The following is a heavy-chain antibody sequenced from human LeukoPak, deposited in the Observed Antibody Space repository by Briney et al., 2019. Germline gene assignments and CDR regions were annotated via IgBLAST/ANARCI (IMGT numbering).Heavy chain of an antibody. CDR3: ARDLDERSGSLAFDI. Sequence: PGGSLRLACAVSGFTVDDYGMGWVRQAPGKGMEWVSGINWYGGSTGQEDSVKGRITIYRDNAKNSLYLQMNSLRAEDTALYHCARDLDERSGSLAFDIWGQGTMVIVSS. CDR1: GFTVDDYG. V-gene: IGHV3-20*01. D-gene: IGHD3-22*01. CDR2: INWYGGST. J-gene: IGHJ3*02.